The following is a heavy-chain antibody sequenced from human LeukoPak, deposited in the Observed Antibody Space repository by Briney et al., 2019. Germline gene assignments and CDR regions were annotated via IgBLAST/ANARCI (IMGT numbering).Heavy chain of an antibody. Sequence: VASVKVSCKASGYTFTSYGISWVRQAPGQGLEWMGWISAYNGNTNYAQKLQGRVTMTTDTSTSTAYMELGSLRSDDTAVYYCARDYSGSYFHYYYYYMDVWGKGTTVTVSS. CDR1: GYTFTSYG. D-gene: IGHD1-26*01. CDR2: ISAYNGNT. V-gene: IGHV1-18*01. CDR3: ARDYSGSYFHYYYYYMDV. J-gene: IGHJ6*03.